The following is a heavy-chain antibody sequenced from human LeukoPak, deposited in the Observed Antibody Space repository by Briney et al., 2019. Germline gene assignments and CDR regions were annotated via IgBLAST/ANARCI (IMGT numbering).Heavy chain of an antibody. CDR1: GGSISSYY. Sequence: SETLSLTCTVSGGSISSYYWSWIRQPPGKGLEWIGYIYYTGSTNYNPSLKSRVTISVDTSKNLFSLKVTSVTAADTAMYYCARHRKGPFDAFDIWGQGTMVTVSS. J-gene: IGHJ3*02. CDR3: ARHRKGPFDAFDI. V-gene: IGHV4-59*08. CDR2: IYYTGST.